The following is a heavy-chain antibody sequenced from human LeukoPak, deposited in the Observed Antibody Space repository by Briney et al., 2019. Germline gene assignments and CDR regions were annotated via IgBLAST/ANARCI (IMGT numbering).Heavy chain of an antibody. Sequence: VGSLRLSCAASGFTFSSYGMHRVRQAPGKGLEWVSVISYDGSYKYYADSVKGRFTISRDNSKNTLYLQMNSLRAEDTAVYYCAKDSQYSSGWYSFYWGQGTLVTVSS. CDR3: AKDSQYSSGWYSFY. CDR1: GFTFSSYG. V-gene: IGHV3-30*18. J-gene: IGHJ4*02. D-gene: IGHD6-19*01. CDR2: ISYDGSYK.